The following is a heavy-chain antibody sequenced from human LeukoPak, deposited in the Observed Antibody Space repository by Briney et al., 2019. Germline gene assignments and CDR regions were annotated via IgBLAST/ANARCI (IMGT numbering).Heavy chain of an antibody. CDR3: ARGALPVYATHYYYYYYMDV. D-gene: IGHD2-8*01. J-gene: IGHJ6*03. Sequence: SVKVSCKASGGTFSSYAISWVRQAPGQGLEWMGGIIPIFGTANYAQKFQGRVTITTDESTSTAYMELSSLRSEDTAVYYCARGALPVYATHYYYYYYMDVWGKGTTVTVSS. CDR1: GGTFSSYA. CDR2: IIPIFGTA. V-gene: IGHV1-69*05.